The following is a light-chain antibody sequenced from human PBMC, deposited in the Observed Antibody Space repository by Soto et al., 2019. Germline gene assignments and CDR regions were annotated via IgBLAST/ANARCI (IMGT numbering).Light chain of an antibody. CDR3: SSYTSTNTLV. V-gene: IGLV2-14*03. CDR2: DVS. CDR1: SSDVGGYNY. J-gene: IGLJ2*01. Sequence: QPALTQPASVSGSPGQSITISCTGTSSDVGGYNYVSWYQQHPDKAPQLMIFDVSNRPSGISDRFSGSKSGNTASLTISGLQAEDEADYYCSSYTSTNTLVFGGGTKLTVL.